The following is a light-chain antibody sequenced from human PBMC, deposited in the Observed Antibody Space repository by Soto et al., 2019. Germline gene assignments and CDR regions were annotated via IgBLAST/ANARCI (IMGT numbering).Light chain of an antibody. J-gene: IGKJ4*01. V-gene: IGKV1-5*03. CDR3: QQYNSYIS. Sequence: DIQMTQSPSTLSASVGDRVTMTCRASQGVSIWLAWYQQKPGRAPKLLIHQASTLEGGVPSRFSGSGSGTEFTLTITSLQAVDVATYFCQQYNSYISFGGGTKVEIK. CDR2: QAS. CDR1: QGVSIW.